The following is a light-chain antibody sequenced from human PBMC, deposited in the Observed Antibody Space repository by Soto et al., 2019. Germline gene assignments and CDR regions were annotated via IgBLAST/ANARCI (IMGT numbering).Light chain of an antibody. CDR3: QQYDNSPIT. V-gene: IGKV3-20*01. CDR2: GAS. Sequence: THSPSSLSASVGDRGTITCRASQGIRNDLAWYQQKPGQAPRLLIYGASSRATGIPDRFSGSGSETDFTLTISRLEHEDFAVYYCQQYDNSPITFGQGTRLEIK. J-gene: IGKJ5*01. CDR1: QGIRND.